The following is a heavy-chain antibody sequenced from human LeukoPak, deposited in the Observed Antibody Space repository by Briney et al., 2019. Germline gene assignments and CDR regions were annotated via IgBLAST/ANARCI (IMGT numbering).Heavy chain of an antibody. V-gene: IGHV1-69*13. CDR1: GGTFNSYT. J-gene: IGHJ3*02. Sequence: SVKVSCKASGGTFNSYTINWVRQAPGQGLEWMGDIIPIFATTNYAQKFQGRVTITADESTSTAYMELSSLSSEDTAVYYCASGTVASMDIWGQGTMVTVSS. CDR2: IIPIFATT. D-gene: IGHD5-12*01. CDR3: ASGTVASMDI.